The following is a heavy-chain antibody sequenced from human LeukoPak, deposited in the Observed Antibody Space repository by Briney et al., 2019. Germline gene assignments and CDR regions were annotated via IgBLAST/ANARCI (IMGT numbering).Heavy chain of an antibody. J-gene: IGHJ6*03. D-gene: IGHD3-10*01. CDR2: IYTSGST. Sequence: PSQTLSLTCTVSGGSISSSSYYWGWIRQPAGKGLEWIGRIYTSGSTNYNPSLKSRVTISVDTSKSQFSLKLSSVTAADTAVYYCAREIWFGELFGTYYYYYMDVWGKGTTVTISS. CDR3: AREIWFGELFGTYYYYYMDV. CDR1: GGSISSSSYY. V-gene: IGHV4-61*02.